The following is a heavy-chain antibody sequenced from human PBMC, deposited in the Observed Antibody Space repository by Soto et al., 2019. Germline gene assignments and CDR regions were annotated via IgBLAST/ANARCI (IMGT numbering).Heavy chain of an antibody. Sequence: GGSLSLSCAASGFTFSSYSMNWVRQAPGKGLEWVSYISSSSSTIYYADSVKGRFTISRDNAKNSLYLQMNSLRAEDTAVYYCARVGGGDWNSWFDPWGQGTLVTVSS. CDR2: ISSSSSTI. CDR3: ARVGGGDWNSWFDP. CDR1: GFTFSSYS. V-gene: IGHV3-48*01. D-gene: IGHD1-7*01. J-gene: IGHJ5*02.